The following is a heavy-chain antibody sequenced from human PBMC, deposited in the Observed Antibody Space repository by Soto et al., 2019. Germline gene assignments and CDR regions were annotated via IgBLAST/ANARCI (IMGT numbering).Heavy chain of an antibody. D-gene: IGHD6-13*01. CDR2: ISGSGGRT. J-gene: IGHJ2*01. CDR3: AKDTSGATSWYYWYFVL. V-gene: IGHV3-23*01. Sequence: EVQLLESGGGLVQPGGSLRLSCAASGFTFSSFAVSWVRQAPGQGLEWVSAISGSGGRTYYADSVKGRFTISRDNSKSTLYLQMNSLRVDDTAVYYCAKDTSGATSWYYWYFVLWGRGTLVTVSS. CDR1: GFTFSSFA.